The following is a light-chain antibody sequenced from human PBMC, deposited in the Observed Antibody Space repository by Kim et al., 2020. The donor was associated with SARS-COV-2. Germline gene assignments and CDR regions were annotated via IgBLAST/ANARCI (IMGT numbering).Light chain of an antibody. CDR3: QSYDSSLSGWV. J-gene: IGLJ3*02. V-gene: IGLV1-40*01. CDR2: GNS. CDR1: SSNIGAGYD. Sequence: RVTLSGTGSSSNIGAGYDLHWYQQLPGTAPKRLIYGNSNRPSGVPDRFSGSKSGTSASLAITGLQAEDEADYYCQSYDSSLSGWVFGGGTQLTVL.